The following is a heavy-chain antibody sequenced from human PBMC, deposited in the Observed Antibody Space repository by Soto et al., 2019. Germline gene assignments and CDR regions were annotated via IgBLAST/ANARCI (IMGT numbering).Heavy chain of an antibody. CDR2: MNPDRGNT. V-gene: IGHV1-8*01. J-gene: IGHJ4*02. CDR1: GYSFTSYE. CDR3: ATWTEQGGY. D-gene: IGHD1-1*01. Sequence: QVQLVQSGAEVKKPGASVKVSCKASGYSFTSYEINWVRQATGQGLEWLGWMNPDRGNTGYGEKFQGRITMTRNTAISTAYMELTSLRYEDTAVYYCATWTEQGGYWGQGTLVTVSS.